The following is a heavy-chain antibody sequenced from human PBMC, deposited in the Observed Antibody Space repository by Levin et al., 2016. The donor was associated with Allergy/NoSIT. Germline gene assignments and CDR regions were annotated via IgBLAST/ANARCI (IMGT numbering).Heavy chain of an antibody. CDR3: ARDYYDSSVEYYYYGMDV. D-gene: IGHD3-22*01. CDR2: IWYDGSNK. Sequence: VRQAPGKGLEWVAVIWYDGSNKYYADSVKGRFTISRDNSKNTLYLQMNSLRAEDTAVYYCARDYYDSSVEYYYYGMDVWGQGTTVTVSS. V-gene: IGHV3-33*01. J-gene: IGHJ6*02.